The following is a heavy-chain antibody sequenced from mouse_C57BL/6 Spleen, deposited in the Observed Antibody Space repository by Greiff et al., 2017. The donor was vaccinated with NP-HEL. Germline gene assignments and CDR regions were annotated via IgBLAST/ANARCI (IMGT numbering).Heavy chain of an antibody. J-gene: IGHJ1*03. V-gene: IGHV1-69*01. CDR2: IDPSDSYT. Sequence: QVHVKQPGAELVMPGASVKLSCKASGYTFTSYWMHWVKQRPGQGLEWIGEIDPSDSYTNYNQKFKGKSTLTVDKSSSTAYMQLSSLTSEDSAVYYCARRYYGSYWYFDVWGTGTTVTVSS. D-gene: IGHD1-1*01. CDR1: GYTFTSYW. CDR3: ARRYYGSYWYFDV.